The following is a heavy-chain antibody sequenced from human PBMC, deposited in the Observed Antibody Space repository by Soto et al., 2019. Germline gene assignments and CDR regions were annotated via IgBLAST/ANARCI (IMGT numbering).Heavy chain of an antibody. CDR3: GRDGVGATPLGGFDS. J-gene: IGHJ5*01. V-gene: IGHV1-2*06. D-gene: IGHD1-26*01. CDR1: GYTFIGYY. Sequence: QVQLVQSGAEVKKPGASVKVSCKASGYTFIGYYIHWVRQAPGQGLEWMGRINPRSGDTTYAQKFQGRLTMPRDTSISTAVIELSSLRSDYTAVYYCGRDGVGATPLGGFDSCGQGALGSVSS. CDR2: INPRSGDT.